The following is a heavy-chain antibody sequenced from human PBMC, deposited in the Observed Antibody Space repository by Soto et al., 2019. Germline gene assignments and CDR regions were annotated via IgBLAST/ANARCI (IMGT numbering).Heavy chain of an antibody. CDR1: GGSFSGFY. Sequence: SETLSLTCAVSGGSFSGFYWSWIRQSPGKGLEWIGEINHTGSTRYNPSLKSRVSMSGDTSKNQFSLKLNSVTAADTAVYYCARGDSSSLYYYYYMEVWGEGTTVTVSS. D-gene: IGHD6-6*01. CDR3: ARGDSSSLYYYYYMEV. V-gene: IGHV4-34*01. J-gene: IGHJ6*03. CDR2: INHTGST.